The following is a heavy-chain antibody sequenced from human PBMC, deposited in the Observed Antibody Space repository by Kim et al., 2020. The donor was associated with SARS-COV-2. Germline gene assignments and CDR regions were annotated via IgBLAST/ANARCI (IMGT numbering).Heavy chain of an antibody. D-gene: IGHD3-22*01. CDR2: IKSKTDGGTT. Sequence: GGSLRLSCAASGFTFSNAWMSWVRQAPGKGLEWVGRIKSKTDGGTTDYAAPVKGRFTISRDDSKNTLYLQMNSLKTEDTAVYYCTTASLDPYYYDSSGYAVGVYWGQGTLVTVSS. CDR3: TTASLDPYYYDSSGYAVGVY. CDR1: GFTFSNAW. V-gene: IGHV3-15*01. J-gene: IGHJ4*02.